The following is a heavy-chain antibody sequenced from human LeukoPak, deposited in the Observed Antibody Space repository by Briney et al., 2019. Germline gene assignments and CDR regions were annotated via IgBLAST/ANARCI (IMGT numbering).Heavy chain of an antibody. CDR1: GFTFSSYS. Sequence: GGSLRLSCAASGFTFSSYSMTWVRQAPGKGLEFVSSITSSSSNIYYADSVKGRFTVSRDNAKNSLFLQMNSLRAEDTAVYYCGRVRGGYGNHDIDYWGQGTLVTVSS. J-gene: IGHJ4*02. CDR3: GRVRGGYGNHDIDY. CDR2: ITSSSSNI. V-gene: IGHV3-21*01. D-gene: IGHD2-15*01.